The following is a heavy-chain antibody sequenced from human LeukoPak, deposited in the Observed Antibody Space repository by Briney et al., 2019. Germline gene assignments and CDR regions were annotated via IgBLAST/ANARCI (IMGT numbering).Heavy chain of an antibody. CDR3: ARSHYYDSSGSHNNWFDP. CDR1: GGSISSSSYY. J-gene: IGHJ5*02. V-gene: IGHV4-39*07. CDR2: IYYSGST. D-gene: IGHD3-22*01. Sequence: SSETLSLTCTVSGGSISSSSYYWGWIRQPPGKGLEWIGSIYYSGSTSYNPSLKSRVTILVDTSKNQFSVRLSSVTAADTAVYYCARSHYYDSSGSHNNWFDPWGQGTLVTVSS.